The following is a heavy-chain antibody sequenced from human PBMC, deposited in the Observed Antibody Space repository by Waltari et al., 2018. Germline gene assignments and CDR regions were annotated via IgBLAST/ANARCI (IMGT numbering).Heavy chain of an antibody. V-gene: IGHV4-4*02. D-gene: IGHD1-26*01. CDR2: IHGSGRS. CDR1: GDSLSGSYW. CDR3: ARDRGRGLYLDS. Sequence: QVQLQESGPGLVKPSGTLSVTCAVSGDSLSGSYWWSWVRQPPGKGLELIGQIHGSGRSNYTPSLESRPTVSMDTSSNHFSLTVTSATAADTAIYYCARDRGRGLYLDSWGQGTLVTVSP. J-gene: IGHJ4*02.